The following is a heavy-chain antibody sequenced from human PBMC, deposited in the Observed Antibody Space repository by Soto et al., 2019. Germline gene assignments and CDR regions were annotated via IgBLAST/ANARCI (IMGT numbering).Heavy chain of an antibody. CDR3: ARAYCSSTACYIPDYFDY. CDR2: ITRYSDYV. D-gene: IGHD2-2*02. V-gene: IGHV3-21*01. J-gene: IGHJ4*02. CDR1: GFTFSDFS. Sequence: GGSLRLSCTASGFTFSDFSLVWVRQGPQKGLEWVASITRYSDYVYYAESVEGRFTISRDNAKNTLFLHMDVLRAEDTAMYFCARAYCSSTACYIPDYFDYWGQGTTVTVSS.